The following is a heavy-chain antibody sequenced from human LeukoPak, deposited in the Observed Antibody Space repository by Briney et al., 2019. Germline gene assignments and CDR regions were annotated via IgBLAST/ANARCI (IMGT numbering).Heavy chain of an antibody. CDR2: IYYSGST. CDR3: ARDHGGLNFDY. Sequence: PSETLSLTCAVSGGSISSGGYYWSWIRQPPGKGLEWIGYIYYSGSTNYNPSLKSRVTISVDTSKNQFSLKLSSVTAADTAVYYCARDHGGLNFDYWGQGTLVTVSS. CDR1: GGSISSGGYY. V-gene: IGHV4-61*08. D-gene: IGHD4-23*01. J-gene: IGHJ4*02.